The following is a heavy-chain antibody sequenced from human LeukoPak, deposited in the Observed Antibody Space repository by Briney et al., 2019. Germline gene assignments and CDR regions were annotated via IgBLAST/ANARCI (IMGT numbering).Heavy chain of an antibody. CDR2: IYYSGST. V-gene: IGHV4-31*03. CDR3: ARAEGYCSGGSCYPAAPFDY. J-gene: IGHJ4*02. D-gene: IGHD2-15*01. Sequence: PSETLSLTCTVSGGSISSGGYYWSWIRQHPGQGLEWIGYIYYSGSTYYNPSLKSRVTISVDTSKNQFSLKLSSVTAADTAVYYCARAEGYCSGGSCYPAAPFDYWGQGTLVTVSS. CDR1: GGSISSGGYY.